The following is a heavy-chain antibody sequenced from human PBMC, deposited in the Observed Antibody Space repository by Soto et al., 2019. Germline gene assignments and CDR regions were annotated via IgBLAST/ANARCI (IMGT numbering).Heavy chain of an antibody. V-gene: IGHV4-59*01. J-gene: IGHJ6*03. CDR3: ARAGSRGRRNYYYYYMDV. D-gene: IGHD6-25*01. CDR2: IYYSGST. Sequence: PSETLSLTCTVSGGSISSYYWSWIRQPPGKGLEWIGYIYYSGSTNYNPSLKSRVTISVDTSKNQFSLKLSSVTAADTAVYYCARAGSRGRRNYYYYYMDVWGKGTTVTVSS. CDR1: GGSISSYY.